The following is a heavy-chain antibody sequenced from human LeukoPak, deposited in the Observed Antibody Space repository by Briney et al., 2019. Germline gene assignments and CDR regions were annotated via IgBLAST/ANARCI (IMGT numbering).Heavy chain of an antibody. D-gene: IGHD6-13*01. J-gene: IGHJ5*02. CDR1: GGSFSGYY. Sequence: PSETLSLTCAVYGGSFSGYYWSWIRQPPGKGLEWLGEINHSGSTNYNPSLKSRVTISVDTSKNQFSLKLSSVTAADTAVYYCARGVAAAGIWFDPWGQGTLVTVSS. CDR3: ARGVAAAGIWFDP. V-gene: IGHV4-34*01. CDR2: INHSGST.